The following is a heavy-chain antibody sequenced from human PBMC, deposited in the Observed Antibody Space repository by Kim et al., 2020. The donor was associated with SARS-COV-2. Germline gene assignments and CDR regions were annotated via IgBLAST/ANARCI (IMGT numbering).Heavy chain of an antibody. V-gene: IGHV3-23*01. D-gene: IGHD3-10*01. Sequence: GGSLRLSCAASGFTFSSYAMSWVRRAPGKGLEWVSAISGSGGSTYYADSVKGRFTISRDNSKNTLYLQMNSLRAEDTAVYYCAKGTTITMVRGDNYFDYWGQGTLVTVSS. J-gene: IGHJ4*02. CDR1: GFTFSSYA. CDR3: AKGTTITMVRGDNYFDY. CDR2: ISGSGGST.